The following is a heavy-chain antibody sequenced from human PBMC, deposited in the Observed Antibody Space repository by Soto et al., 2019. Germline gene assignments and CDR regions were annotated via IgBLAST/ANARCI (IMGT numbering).Heavy chain of an antibody. CDR2: IWYDGSNK. CDR1: GSTFSNYG. V-gene: IGHV3-33*01. D-gene: IGHD3-10*01. J-gene: IGHJ4*02. Sequence: PGGSLRLSCAASGSTFSNYGMHWVRQAPGKGLEWVAIIWYDGSNKYYADSVKDRFTISRDNSKNTVHLQMNSLRAEDTAMYYCAAGEPLHYRGQGTLVTVSS. CDR3: AAGEPLHY.